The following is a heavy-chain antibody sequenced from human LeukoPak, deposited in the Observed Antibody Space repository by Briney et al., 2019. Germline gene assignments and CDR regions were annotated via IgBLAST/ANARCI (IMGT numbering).Heavy chain of an antibody. D-gene: IGHD6-19*01. CDR3: ARTNSSGWLADYYYYYGMDV. V-gene: IGHV3-21*01. J-gene: IGHJ6*02. Sequence: GGSLRLSCAASGFTFSSYSMNWVRQAPGKGLEWVSSISSSSSYIYYADSVKGRFTISRDNAKNSPYLQMNSLRAEGTAVYYCARTNSSGWLADYYYYYGMDVWGQGTTVTVSS. CDR1: GFTFSSYS. CDR2: ISSSSSYI.